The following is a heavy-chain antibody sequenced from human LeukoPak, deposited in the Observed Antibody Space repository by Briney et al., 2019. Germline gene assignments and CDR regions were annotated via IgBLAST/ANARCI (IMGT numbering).Heavy chain of an antibody. CDR1: GFTFSSYG. CDR3: AKEGYSSSWYNYFDY. D-gene: IGHD6-13*01. Sequence: GRSLRLSCAASGFTFSSYGMHWVRQAPGKGLEWVAVIWYDGSNKYYADSVKGRFTISRDNSKNTLYLQMNSLRAEDTAVYYCAKEGYSSSWYNYFDYWGQGTLVTVSS. V-gene: IGHV3-33*06. CDR2: IWYDGSNK. J-gene: IGHJ4*02.